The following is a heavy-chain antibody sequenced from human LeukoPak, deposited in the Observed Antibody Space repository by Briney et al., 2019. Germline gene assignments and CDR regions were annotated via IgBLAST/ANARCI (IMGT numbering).Heavy chain of an antibody. CDR2: MSYDGNNK. J-gene: IGHJ3*02. CDR3: ARDTFPGSGSYFDAFDI. CDR1: GFTFSSYA. D-gene: IGHD3-10*01. Sequence: GGSLRLSCAASGFTFSSYAMHWVRQAPGKGLEWVAVMSYDGNNKYYADSVKGRFTISRDNSKNTLYLQMNSLRAEDTAVYYCARDTFPGSGSYFDAFDIWGQGTMVTVCS. V-gene: IGHV3-30-3*01.